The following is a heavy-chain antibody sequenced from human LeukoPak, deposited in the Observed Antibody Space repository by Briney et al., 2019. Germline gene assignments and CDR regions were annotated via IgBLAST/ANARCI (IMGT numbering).Heavy chain of an antibody. CDR2: ISSNGGGT. V-gene: IGHV3-64D*06. D-gene: IGHD1-1*01. J-gene: IGHJ5*02. CDR1: GFTFSSYA. Sequence: GGSLRLSCSASGFTFSSYAMHWVRQAPGKGLEYVSAISSNGGGTYYADSVKGRFTISRDNSKNTLYLQMSSLRAEDTAVYYCVKDATGTRFDPWDQGTLVTVSS. CDR3: VKDATGTRFDP.